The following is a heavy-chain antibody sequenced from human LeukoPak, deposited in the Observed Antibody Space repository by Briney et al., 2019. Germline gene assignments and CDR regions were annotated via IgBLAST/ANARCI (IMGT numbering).Heavy chain of an antibody. Sequence: ASVKVSCKASGYTFTGYYMHWVRQAPGQGLEWMGWINPNSGGTNYAQKFQGRVTMTRDTSISTAYMELSRLRSDDTAVYYCATTPQGDYYDKIWPVDYWGQGTLVTVSS. CDR1: GYTFTGYY. CDR2: INPNSGGT. J-gene: IGHJ4*02. D-gene: IGHD3-22*01. V-gene: IGHV1-2*02. CDR3: ATTPQGDYYDKIWPVDY.